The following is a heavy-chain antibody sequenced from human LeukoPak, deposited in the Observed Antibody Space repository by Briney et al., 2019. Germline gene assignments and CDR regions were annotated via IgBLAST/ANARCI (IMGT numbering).Heavy chain of an antibody. CDR1: GFTFSSYS. CDR2: ISSSSSYI. J-gene: IGHJ6*02. CDR3: ARDGDTARYYYYGMDV. V-gene: IGHV3-21*01. Sequence: GGSLRLSCAASGFTFSSYSMNWVRQAPGKGLEWVSSISSSSSYIYYADSVKGRFTISRDNAKNSLYLQMNSLRAEDTAVYYCARDGDTARYYYYGMDVWGQGTTVTVSS. D-gene: IGHD5-18*01.